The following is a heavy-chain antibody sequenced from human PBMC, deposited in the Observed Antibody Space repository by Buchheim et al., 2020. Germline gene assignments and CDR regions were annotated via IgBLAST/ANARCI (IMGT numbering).Heavy chain of an antibody. J-gene: IGHJ6*02. CDR3: ARDVTAVLTFYYYGMDV. Sequence: VQLVESGGGLVKPGGSLRLSCAASGFTFSDYYMSWIRQAPGKGLEWISYISSSSNSIYYADSVEGRVTISRDNAKNSLYLQMDSLRAEDTAIYYCARDVTAVLTFYYYGMDVWGQGT. V-gene: IGHV3-11*01. CDR1: GFTFSDYY. D-gene: IGHD4/OR15-4a*01. CDR2: ISSSSNSI.